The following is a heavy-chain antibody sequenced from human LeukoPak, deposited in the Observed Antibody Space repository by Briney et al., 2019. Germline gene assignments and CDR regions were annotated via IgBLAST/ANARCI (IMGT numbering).Heavy chain of an antibody. V-gene: IGHV1-18*01. CDR3: ARVLPRGYSYGYSDY. CDR2: ISAYNGNT. D-gene: IGHD5-18*01. Sequence: ASVKVSCKASGYTFTSYGISWVRQAPGQGLEWMGWISAYNGNTNYAQKLQGRVTMTTDTSTSTAYMELRSLRSDDTAVYYCARVLPRGYSYGYSDYWGQGTLVTVSS. CDR1: GYTFTSYG. J-gene: IGHJ4*02.